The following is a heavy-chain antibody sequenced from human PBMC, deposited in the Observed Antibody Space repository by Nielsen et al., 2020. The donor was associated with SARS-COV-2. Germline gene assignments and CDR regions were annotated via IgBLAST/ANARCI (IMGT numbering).Heavy chain of an antibody. J-gene: IGHJ6*03. V-gene: IGHV6-1*01. Sequence: WIRQSPSRGLAWLGRTYYRSKWYNDYAVSVKSRITINPYTSKNQFSLHLNSVTPEDTAVYYCARARGAYGDYYYYYYTDVWGKGTTVTVSS. D-gene: IGHD4-17*01. CDR2: TYYRSKWYN. CDR3: ARARGAYGDYYYYYYTDV.